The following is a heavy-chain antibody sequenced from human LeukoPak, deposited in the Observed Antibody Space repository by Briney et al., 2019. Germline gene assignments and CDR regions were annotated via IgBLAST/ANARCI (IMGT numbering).Heavy chain of an antibody. CDR3: ARWGENTARAYFDY. CDR1: GFTFSSSE. J-gene: IGHJ4*02. V-gene: IGHV3-48*03. CDR2: ISTTGTIT. Sequence: GGSLRLSRAASGFTFSSSEMIWIRQAPGKGLEWVSYISTTGTITYYADSVRGRFTISRDNAKNSQYLQMNNLRADDTAIYYCARWGENTARAYFDYWGQGTLVTVSS. D-gene: IGHD5-18*01.